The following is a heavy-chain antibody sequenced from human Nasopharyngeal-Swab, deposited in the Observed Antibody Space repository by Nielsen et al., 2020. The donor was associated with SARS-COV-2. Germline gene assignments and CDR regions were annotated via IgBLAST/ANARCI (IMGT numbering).Heavy chain of an antibody. V-gene: IGHV3-33*01. CDR3: ARDTPAMFAY. CDR1: GFTYKYG. Sequence: GESLKISCVASGFTYKYGMNWVRQAPGKGLEWVSVIWYDGSNKYYADSVKGRFTISRDDAKNSLYLQMNSLRAEDTAVYYCARDTPAMFAYWGQGTLVTVSS. CDR2: IWYDGSNK. J-gene: IGHJ4*02.